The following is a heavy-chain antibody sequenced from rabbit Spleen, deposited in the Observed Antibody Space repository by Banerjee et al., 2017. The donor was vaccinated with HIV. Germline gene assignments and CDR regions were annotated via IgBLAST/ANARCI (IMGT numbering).Heavy chain of an antibody. J-gene: IGHJ4*01. CDR1: GVSFSSGYD. V-gene: IGHV1S40*01. CDR2: INTATGKG. Sequence: QQLVESGGGLVKPGASLTLTCKASGVSFSSGYDMCWVRQAPGKGLEWIACINTATGKGVYANWAKGRFTISKTSSTTVTLQMTSLTAADTATYFCARNFDLWGPGTLVTVS. CDR3: ARNFDL.